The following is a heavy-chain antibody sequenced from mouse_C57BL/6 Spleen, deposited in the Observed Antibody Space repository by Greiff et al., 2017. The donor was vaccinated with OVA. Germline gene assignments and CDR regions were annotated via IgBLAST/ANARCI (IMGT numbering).Heavy chain of an antibody. D-gene: IGHD1-1*01. J-gene: IGHJ4*01. CDR1: GFSLSTSGMG. CDR3: ARRGSSCGDYYAMDY. Sequence: QVTLKESGPGILQSSQTLSLTCSFSGFSLSTSGMGVSWIRQPSGKGLEWLAHIYWDDDKRYNPFLKSRPTISKDTSSNQVFLKITSVDTADTDDYYGARRGSSCGDYYAMDYWGQGTSVTVSS. CDR2: IYWDDDK. V-gene: IGHV8-12*01.